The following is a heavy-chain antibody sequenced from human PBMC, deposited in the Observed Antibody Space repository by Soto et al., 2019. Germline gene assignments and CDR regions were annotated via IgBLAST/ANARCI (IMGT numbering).Heavy chain of an antibody. CDR2: IYHNGRT. CDR3: VRQVTVTIRVNWCDP. CDR1: GASVTGTTYY. D-gene: IGHD2-21*02. J-gene: IGHJ5*02. V-gene: IGHV4-39*01. Sequence: QLQLQESGTGLVKPSETLSLTCSVSGASVTGTTYYWGWIRQSPGKGLEGIGNIYHNGRTDYNPSLRNRVAISIDESKTQFSLRLTSVTSADTAMYYGVRQVTVTIRVNWCDPVGQGTLVTVSS.